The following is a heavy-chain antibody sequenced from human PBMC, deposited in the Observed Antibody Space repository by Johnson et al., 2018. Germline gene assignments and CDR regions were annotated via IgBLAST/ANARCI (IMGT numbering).Heavy chain of an antibody. CDR1: GFTFSSYS. J-gene: IGHJ1*01. CDR2: IIRSSSYI. D-gene: IGHD3-22*01. V-gene: IGHV3-21*01. Sequence: EVRLLEAGGGLVEPGGSLRPSCAASGFTFSSYSMNWVRQAPGKGLEWVSSIIRSSSYIYYADSGKGRFTIYRDNAKNSLYLQMNSLRAEDTAVYYCARSRGMREYFQHWGQGTLVTVSS. CDR3: ARSRGMREYFQH.